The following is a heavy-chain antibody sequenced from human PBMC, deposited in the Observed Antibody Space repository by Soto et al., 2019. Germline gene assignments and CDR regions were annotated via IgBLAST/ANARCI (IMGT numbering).Heavy chain of an antibody. V-gene: IGHV3-33*01. D-gene: IGHD5-12*01. CDR2: IWYDGSNK. Sequence: FRLSCAASGFTFSSYGMHWVRQAPGKGLEWAAVIWYDGSNKYYADSVKRRFTISRDNSKNTLYLQMNSLRAEDTAVYYCTTDGSPPEWGQGTLVTVSS. CDR1: GFTFSSYG. J-gene: IGHJ4*02. CDR3: TTDGSPPE.